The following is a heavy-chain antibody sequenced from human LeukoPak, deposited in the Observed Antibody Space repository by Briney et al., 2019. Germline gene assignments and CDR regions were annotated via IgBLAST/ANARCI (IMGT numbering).Heavy chain of an antibody. J-gene: IGHJ4*02. CDR2: IRYDGSNK. CDR3: AKVPDVVVPAPLDY. CDR1: GFTFSSYG. Sequence: SGGSLRLSCAASGFTFSSYGMHWVRQAPGKGLEWVAFIRYDGSNKYYADSVKGRFTISRDNSKNTLYLQMNSLRAEDTAVYYCAKVPDVVVPAPLDYWGQGTLVTVSS. D-gene: IGHD2-2*01. V-gene: IGHV3-30*02.